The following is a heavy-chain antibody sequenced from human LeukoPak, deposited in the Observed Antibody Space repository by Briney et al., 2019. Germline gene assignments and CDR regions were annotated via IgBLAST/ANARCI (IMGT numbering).Heavy chain of an antibody. CDR2: ISAYNGNT. V-gene: IGHV1-18*04. D-gene: IGHD3-9*01. J-gene: IGHJ3*02. CDR3: AREYDILTNDAFDI. Sequence: ASVKVSCKASGYTFTSYGISWVRQAPGQGLEWMGWISAYNGNTNYAQKLQGRVTMTTDTSTSTAYVELRSLRSDDTAVYYCAREYDILTNDAFDIWGQGTMVTVSS. CDR1: GYTFTSYG.